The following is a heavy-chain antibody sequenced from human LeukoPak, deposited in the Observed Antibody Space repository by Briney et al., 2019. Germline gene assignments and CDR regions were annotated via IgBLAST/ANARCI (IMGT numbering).Heavy chain of an antibody. CDR3: AKEYYYDSSGYLV. CDR2: ISGSGGST. CDR1: GFTFSSYA. Sequence: GGSLRLSCAASGFTFSSYAMSWVRQAPGRGLEWVSAISGSGGSTYYADSVKGRFTISRDNSKNTLYLQMNSLGAEDTAVYYCAKEYYYDSSGYLVWGQGTLVTVSS. J-gene: IGHJ4*02. V-gene: IGHV3-23*01. D-gene: IGHD3-22*01.